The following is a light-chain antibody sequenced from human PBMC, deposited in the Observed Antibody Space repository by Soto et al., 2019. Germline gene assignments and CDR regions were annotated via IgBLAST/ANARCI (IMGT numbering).Light chain of an antibody. CDR2: DDS. CDR1: NIGSDT. J-gene: IGLJ1*01. V-gene: IGLV3-21*02. Sequence: SYELAQPPSVSVAPGETARITCGRNNIGSDTVHWYQQKPGQAPVVVVYDDSERPSGTPERIFGSNSGDTATLTIRRVEAGDEADYYCLVWDSIGDNYVFGSGTKVTVL. CDR3: LVWDSIGDNYV.